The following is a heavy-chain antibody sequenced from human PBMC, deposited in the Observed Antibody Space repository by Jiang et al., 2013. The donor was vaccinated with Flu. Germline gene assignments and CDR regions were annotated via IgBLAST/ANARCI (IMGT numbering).Heavy chain of an antibody. CDR3: ARDVDTMGSYYGMDV. V-gene: IGHV4-31*03. J-gene: IGHJ6*02. CDR2: IYYSGST. Sequence: GSGLVKPSQTLSLTCTVSGGSISSGGYYWSWIRQHPGKGLEWIGYIYYSGSTYYNPSLKSRVTISVDTSKNQFSLKLSSVTAADTAVYYCARDVDTMGSYYGMDVWGQGTTVTVSS. CDR1: GGSISSGGYY. D-gene: IGHD3-10*01.